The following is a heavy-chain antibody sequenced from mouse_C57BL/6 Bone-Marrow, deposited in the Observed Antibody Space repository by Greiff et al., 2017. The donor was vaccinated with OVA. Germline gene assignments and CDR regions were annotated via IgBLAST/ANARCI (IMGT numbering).Heavy chain of an antibody. D-gene: IGHD1-1*01. CDR3: ARRITTVVADAMDY. J-gene: IGHJ4*01. V-gene: IGHV5-2*01. CDR2: INSDGGST. Sequence: EVMLVESGGGLVQPGESLKLSCESNEYEFPSHDMSWVRKTPAKRLELVAAINSDGGSTYYPDTMERRFIISRDNTKKTLYLQMSSLRSEDTALYYCARRITTVVADAMDYWGQGTSVTVSS. CDR1: EYEFPSHD.